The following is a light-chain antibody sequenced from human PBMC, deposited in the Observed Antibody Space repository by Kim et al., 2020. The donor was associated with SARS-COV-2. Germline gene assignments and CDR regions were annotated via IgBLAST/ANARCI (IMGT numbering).Light chain of an antibody. Sequence: SPGDRATLSCRASHSISSRFFAWYQQRPGQAPRLLIYGASNRATGIPDRFSGSGSGTDFTLTISRLEAEDFAVYYCQQSDSSPYTFGQGTKVDIK. CDR3: QQSDSSPYT. CDR2: GAS. V-gene: IGKV3-20*01. CDR1: HSISSRF. J-gene: IGKJ2*01.